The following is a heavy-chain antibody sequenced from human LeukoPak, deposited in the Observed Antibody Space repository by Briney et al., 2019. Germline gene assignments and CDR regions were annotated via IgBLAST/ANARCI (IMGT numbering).Heavy chain of an antibody. CDR1: GASITTYS. V-gene: IGHV4-59*08. J-gene: IGHJ5*02. D-gene: IGHD2-21*01. Sequence: SETLSLTCSVSGASITTYSWNWLRQSPGKGLEWIGYFSLGETTSYTSSLKSRVTISRNTSKNQVSLKLTSVTAADTAVYYCARWDELDWAFGTWGPGTLVTVSS. CDR3: ARWDELDWAFGT. CDR2: FSLGETT.